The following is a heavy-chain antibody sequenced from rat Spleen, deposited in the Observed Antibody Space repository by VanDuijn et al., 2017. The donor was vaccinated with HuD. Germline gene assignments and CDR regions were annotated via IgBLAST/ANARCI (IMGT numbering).Heavy chain of an antibody. D-gene: IGHD1-1*01. Sequence: EVQLVESGGGLVQPGRSLKLSCAASGFTFSDYNMAWVRQAPKKGLEWVATISYDGSSTYYRDSVKGRFTISRDNAKSTLYLQMDSLRSEDTATYYCARRTGYSGDDYWGQGVMVTVSS. CDR3: ARRTGYSGDDY. J-gene: IGHJ2*01. CDR1: GFTFSDYN. CDR2: ISYDGSST. V-gene: IGHV5-7*01.